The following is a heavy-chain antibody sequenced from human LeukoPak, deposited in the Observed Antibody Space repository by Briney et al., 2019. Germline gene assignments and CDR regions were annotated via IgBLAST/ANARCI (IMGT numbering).Heavy chain of an antibody. V-gene: IGHV3-9*01. D-gene: IGHD6-19*01. Sequence: PGGSLRLSYGVSEFTFDDYVIHWVRQGPGKGLEWVAAMSWTSGSIAYADSVKGRFNIFRDNAQSSLYLQMNSLRAEDTAFYYCARSSGSYDGYYGVEVWGQGTTVIVSS. CDR3: ARSSGSYDGYYGVEV. CDR2: MSWTSGSI. J-gene: IGHJ6*02. CDR1: EFTFDDYV.